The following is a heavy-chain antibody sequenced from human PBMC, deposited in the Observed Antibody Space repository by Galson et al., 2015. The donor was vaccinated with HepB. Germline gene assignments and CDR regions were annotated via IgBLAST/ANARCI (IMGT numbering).Heavy chain of an antibody. Sequence: SVKVSCKASGYTFTSYGISWVRQAPGQGLEWMGWISAYNGNTNYAQKLQGRVTMTTDTSTSTAYMELRSLRSDDTAVYYCARSDLPADYYYGMDVWGQGTTVTVSS. CDR3: ARSDLPADYYYGMDV. J-gene: IGHJ6*02. CDR1: GYTFTSYG. V-gene: IGHV1-18*01. CDR2: ISAYNGNT.